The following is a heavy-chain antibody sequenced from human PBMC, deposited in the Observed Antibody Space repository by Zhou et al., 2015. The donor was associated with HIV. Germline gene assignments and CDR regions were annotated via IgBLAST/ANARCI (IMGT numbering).Heavy chain of an antibody. CDR2: IWYDGSKK. V-gene: IGHV3-33*03. Sequence: VQLLESGGGVVQPGRSLRLSCAASGFTFRSYGMHWVRQAPGKGLEWVAVIWYDGSKKYYADSVKGRFTISRDNAKNSLYLQMNSLRAEDTAVYYCAKEGPGGYSGYDPGSFDYWGQGTLVTVSS. CDR3: AKEGPGGYSGYDPGSFDY. D-gene: IGHD5-12*01. J-gene: IGHJ4*02. CDR1: GFTFRSYG.